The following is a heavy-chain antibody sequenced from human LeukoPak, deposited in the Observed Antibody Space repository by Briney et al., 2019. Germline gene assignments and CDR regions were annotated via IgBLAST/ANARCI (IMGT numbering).Heavy chain of an antibody. D-gene: IGHD6-19*01. V-gene: IGHV3-48*03. CDR3: AKDQRAGAVAVQTAPHY. CDR2: ISSSGSTI. CDR1: GFTFSSYE. J-gene: IGHJ4*02. Sequence: GGSLRLSCAASGFTFSSYEMNWVRQAPGKGLEWVSYISSSGSTIYYADSVKGRFTISRDNAKNSLYLQMNSLRAEDTAVYYCAKDQRAGAVAVQTAPHYWGQGTLVTVSS.